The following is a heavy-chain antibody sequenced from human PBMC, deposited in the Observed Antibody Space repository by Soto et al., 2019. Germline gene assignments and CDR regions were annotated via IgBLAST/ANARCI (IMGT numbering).Heavy chain of an antibody. Sequence: GGSLRLSCAASGFTFSSYSMNWVRQAPGKGLEWVSYISSSSSTIYYADSVKGRFTISRDNAKNSLYLQMYSLRAEDTAVYYCARDRGTRGATMIGHDAFDIWGQGTMVTVSS. V-gene: IGHV3-48*04. D-gene: IGHD1-26*01. CDR2: ISSSSSTI. J-gene: IGHJ3*02. CDR3: ARDRGTRGATMIGHDAFDI. CDR1: GFTFSSYS.